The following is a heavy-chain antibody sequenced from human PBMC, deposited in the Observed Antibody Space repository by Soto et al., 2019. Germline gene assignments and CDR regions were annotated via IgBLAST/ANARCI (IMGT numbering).Heavy chain of an antibody. V-gene: IGHV3-15*07. Sequence: GGALRLSYPPSGFTFSNAWMNWVRQAPGKGLEWVGRIKSKTDGGTTDYAAPVKGRFTISRDDSKNTLYLQMNSLKTEDTAVYYCTTPYYYDSSGYYTSDYWGQGTLVTVSS. D-gene: IGHD3-22*01. CDR1: GFTFSNAW. J-gene: IGHJ4*02. CDR2: IKSKTDGGTT. CDR3: TTPYYYDSSGYYTSDY.